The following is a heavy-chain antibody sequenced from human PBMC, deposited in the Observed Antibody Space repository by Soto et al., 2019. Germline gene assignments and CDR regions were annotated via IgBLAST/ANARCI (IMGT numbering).Heavy chain of an antibody. Sequence: EVQLLESGGDLVQPGGSLRLSCEASGFMFTSYAMSWVRQAPGKGLEWVSSITGTDGTTYYADSVKGRFTVARDSSKNTLYLQMNSLRAEDTAVYYCTREVDIVATGDYWGKGTLVTVSS. CDR3: TREVDIVATGDY. J-gene: IGHJ4*02. CDR2: ITGTDGTT. D-gene: IGHD5-12*01. CDR1: GFMFTSYA. V-gene: IGHV3-23*01.